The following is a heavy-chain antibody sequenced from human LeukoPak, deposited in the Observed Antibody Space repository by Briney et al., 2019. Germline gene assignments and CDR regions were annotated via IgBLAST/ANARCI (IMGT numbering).Heavy chain of an antibody. CDR1: GGSFSGYY. Sequence: SETLSLTCAVYGGSFSGYYWSWIRQPPGKGLEWIGEINHSGSTNYNPSLKSRVTISVDTSKNQFSLKLSSVTAADTAVYYCASHQYYDILTGYYHFDYWGQGTLVTVSS. D-gene: IGHD3-9*01. J-gene: IGHJ4*02. V-gene: IGHV4-34*01. CDR2: INHSGST. CDR3: ASHQYYDILTGYYHFDY.